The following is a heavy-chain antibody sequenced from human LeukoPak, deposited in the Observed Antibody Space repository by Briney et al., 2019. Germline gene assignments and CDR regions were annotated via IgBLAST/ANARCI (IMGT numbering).Heavy chain of an antibody. D-gene: IGHD3-10*01. Sequence: PSETLSLTCTVSGGSISSSSYYWSWIRQPAGKGLEWIGRIYTSGSTNYNPSLKSRVTISVDTSKNQFSLKLSSVTAADTAVYYCGARSVGGVTHFDYWGQGTLVTVSS. V-gene: IGHV4-61*02. CDR2: IYTSGST. CDR3: GARSVGGVTHFDY. J-gene: IGHJ4*02. CDR1: GGSISSSSYY.